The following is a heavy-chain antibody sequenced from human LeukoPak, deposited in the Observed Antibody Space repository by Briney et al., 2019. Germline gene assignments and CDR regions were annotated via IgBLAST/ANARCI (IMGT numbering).Heavy chain of an antibody. CDR1: GFTFSSYW. CDR2: IKHTGSEI. V-gene: IGHV3-7*01. CDR3: AKGYYAGSVYPHAFDI. Sequence: GGSLRLSCAASGFTFSSYWMSWVRQAPGKGLEWVANIKHTGSEIYYVDSVKGRFTISRDNAKNSLYLQMNSLRAEDTAVYYCAKGYYAGSVYPHAFDIWGQGTMVTVSS. J-gene: IGHJ3*02. D-gene: IGHD3-22*01.